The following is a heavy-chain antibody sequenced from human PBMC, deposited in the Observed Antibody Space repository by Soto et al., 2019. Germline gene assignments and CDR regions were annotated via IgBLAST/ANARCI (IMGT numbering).Heavy chain of an antibody. CDR2: IIPIFETA. CDR1: GDSFSSYA. V-gene: IGHV1-69*01. CDR3: AASDSSSWQHDY. Sequence: QVQLVQSGAEMKKPGSSVKVSCKVSGDSFSSYAISWVRQAPGEGLEWVGGIIPIFETANYAQNFQGRVTITAVESTTTAYLELTRLRPQDTAVFYCAASDSSSWQHDYWGQGTLITVSS. J-gene: IGHJ4*02. D-gene: IGHD6-13*01.